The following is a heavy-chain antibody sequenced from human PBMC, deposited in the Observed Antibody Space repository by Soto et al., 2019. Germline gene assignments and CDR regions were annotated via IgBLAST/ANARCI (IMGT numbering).Heavy chain of an antibody. V-gene: IGHV1-69*12. CDR3: ARGGRDYYDSSGYYYAFFDY. CDR1: GGTFSSYA. CDR2: IIPIFGTA. Sequence: QVQLVQSGAEVKKPGSSVKVSCKASGGTFSSYAISWVRQAPGQGLEWMGGIIPIFGTANYAQKFQGRVTITADESTSTASMGLSRLRSEDTAVNSCARGGRDYYDSSGYYYAFFDYWGQGTLVTVSS. D-gene: IGHD3-22*01. J-gene: IGHJ4*02.